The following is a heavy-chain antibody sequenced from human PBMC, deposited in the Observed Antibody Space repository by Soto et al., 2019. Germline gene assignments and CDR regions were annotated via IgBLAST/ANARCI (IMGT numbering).Heavy chain of an antibody. V-gene: IGHV4-31*03. CDR1: GGSISSGGYY. CDR3: AREDYGDYYYGMDV. Sequence: QVQLQESGPGLVKPSQTLSLTCTVSGGSISSGGYYWSWIRQHPGKGLEWIGYIYSRGSTYYNPSLKSRVNISVDTSKNQFSLKLSSVTAADTAVYYCAREDYGDYYYGMDVWGQGTTVTVSS. CDR2: IYSRGST. D-gene: IGHD4-17*01. J-gene: IGHJ6*02.